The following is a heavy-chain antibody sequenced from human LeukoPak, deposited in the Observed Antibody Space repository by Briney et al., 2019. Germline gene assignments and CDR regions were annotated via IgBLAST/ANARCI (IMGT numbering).Heavy chain of an antibody. Sequence: GGSLRLSCAASGFTFSNAWMSWVRQAPGKGLEWVGRIKSKTDGGTTDYAAPVKGRFTISRDDSKNTLYLQMNSLKTEDTAVYYCTTGYSYGLGAYYFDYWGQGTLVTVSS. CDR1: GFTFSNAW. V-gene: IGHV3-15*01. CDR2: IKSKTDGGTT. CDR3: TTGYSYGLGAYYFDY. D-gene: IGHD5-18*01. J-gene: IGHJ4*02.